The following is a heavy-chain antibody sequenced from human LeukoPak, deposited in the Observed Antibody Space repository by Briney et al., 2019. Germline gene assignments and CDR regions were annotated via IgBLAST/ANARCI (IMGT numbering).Heavy chain of an antibody. CDR2: IIPILGIA. CDR3: AKGQQQLVLSPGYWYFDL. CDR1: GGTFSSYA. J-gene: IGHJ2*01. V-gene: IGHV1-69*04. Sequence: SVKVSCKASGGTFSSYAISWVRQAPGQGLEWMGRIIPILGIANYAQKFQGRVTITADKSTSTAYMELSSLRSEDTAVYYCAKGQQQLVLSPGYWYFDLWGRGTLVTVSS. D-gene: IGHD6-13*01.